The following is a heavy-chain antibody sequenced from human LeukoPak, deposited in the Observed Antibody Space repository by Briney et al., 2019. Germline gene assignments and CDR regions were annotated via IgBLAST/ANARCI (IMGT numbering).Heavy chain of an antibody. J-gene: IGHJ4*02. CDR2: INPSGGST. V-gene: IGHV1-46*01. Sequence: GASVKVSCKASGYTFTSYFMHWVRQAPGQGLEWMGIINPSGGSTSYAQKFQGRVTMTRDTSTSMVYMELTSLRSEGTAVYYCARDPEGSGCYFDYWGQGTLVTVSS. CDR3: ARDPEGSGCYFDY. D-gene: IGHD6-19*01. CDR1: GYTFTSYF.